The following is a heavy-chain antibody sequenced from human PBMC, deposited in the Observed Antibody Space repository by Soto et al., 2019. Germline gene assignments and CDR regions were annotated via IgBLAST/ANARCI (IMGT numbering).Heavy chain of an antibody. Sequence: VASVKVSCKASGYTFTTYYINWVRQAPGQGLEWMGWINPNTGATNYAQKFQGWVTLTRDTSVTTAYMEVSRLTSGDTAVYFCARSVTTHLAADFWGQGTLVTVSS. CDR1: GYTFTTYY. V-gene: IGHV1-2*04. CDR2: INPNTGAT. CDR3: ARSVTTHLAADF. J-gene: IGHJ4*02. D-gene: IGHD4-17*01.